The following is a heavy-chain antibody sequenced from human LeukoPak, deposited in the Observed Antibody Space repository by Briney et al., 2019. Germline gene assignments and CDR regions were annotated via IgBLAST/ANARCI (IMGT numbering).Heavy chain of an antibody. CDR3: ARVAEAAAFDY. J-gene: IGHJ4*02. CDR1: GFTFDDYA. V-gene: IGHV3-9*01. Sequence: GGSLRLSCAASGFTFDDYAMHWVRQAPGKGLEWVSGISWNSGSIGYADSVKGRFTISRDNAKNSLYLQMNSLRADDTAVYYCARVAEAAAFDYWGQGTLVTVSS. D-gene: IGHD6-13*01. CDR2: ISWNSGSI.